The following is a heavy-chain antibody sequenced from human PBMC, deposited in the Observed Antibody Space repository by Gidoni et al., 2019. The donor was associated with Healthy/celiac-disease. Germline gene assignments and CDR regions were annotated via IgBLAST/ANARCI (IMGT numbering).Heavy chain of an antibody. CDR1: GFPFSSDS. V-gene: IGHV3-48*02. Sequence: EVQLVESGGGLVQPGGSLRLSCSASGFPFSSDSMNWFRQAAGKGLELVSYISSSSSTIYYADSVKGRFTISRDNAKNSLYLQMNSLRDEDTAVYYCARGVDYDFWSGYYSRKNAFDIWGQGTMVTVSS. CDR2: ISSSSSTI. J-gene: IGHJ3*02. CDR3: ARGVDYDFWSGYYSRKNAFDI. D-gene: IGHD3-3*01.